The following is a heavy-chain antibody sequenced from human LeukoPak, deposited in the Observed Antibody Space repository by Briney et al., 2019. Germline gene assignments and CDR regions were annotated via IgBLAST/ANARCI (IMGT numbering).Heavy chain of an antibody. J-gene: IGHJ6*03. D-gene: IGHD2-2*01. CDR1: GFTFSSYG. Sequence: GGSLRLSCAASGFTFSSYGTHWARQAPGKGLEWVAVISYDGSNKYYADSVKGRFTISRDNAKNSLCLQMNSLRAEDTAVYYCARGGQLLYYYYYYMDVWGKGTTVTVSS. V-gene: IGHV3-30*03. CDR3: ARGGQLLYYYYYYMDV. CDR2: ISYDGSNK.